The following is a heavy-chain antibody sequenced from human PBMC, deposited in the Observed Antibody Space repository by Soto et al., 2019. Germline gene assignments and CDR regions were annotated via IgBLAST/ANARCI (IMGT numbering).Heavy chain of an antibody. CDR3: ARKDYHGSSGYSAFGY. V-gene: IGHV1-69*13. CDR2: IIPIFGTA. J-gene: IGHJ4*01. Sequence: ASVKVSCKASGGTFSSYAISWVRQAPGQGLEWMGGIIPIFGTANYAQKFQGRVTITADESTSTAYMELSSLRSEDTAVYYCARKDYHGSSGYSAFGYWDHGTLVTVSS. D-gene: IGHD3-22*01. CDR1: GGTFSSYA.